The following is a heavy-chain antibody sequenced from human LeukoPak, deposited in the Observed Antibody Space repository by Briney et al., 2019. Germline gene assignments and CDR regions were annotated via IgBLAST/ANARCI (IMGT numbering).Heavy chain of an antibody. CDR3: ARQGYDYYDSAKTKWFDP. CDR1: GDSISGSSYY. CDR2: IYYGGST. J-gene: IGHJ5*02. V-gene: IGHV4-39*01. D-gene: IGHD3-22*01. Sequence: KPSETLSLTCTVSGDSISGSSYYWGWIRQPPGKGLEWIGNIYYGGSTYYNPSLKSRVSISVDTSNNQFSLKLSSVTAADTAVYYCARQGYDYYDSAKTKWFDPWGQGTLVTVSS.